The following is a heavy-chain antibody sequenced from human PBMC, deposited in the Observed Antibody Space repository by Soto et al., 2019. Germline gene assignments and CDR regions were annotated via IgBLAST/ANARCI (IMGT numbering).Heavy chain of an antibody. D-gene: IGHD3-9*01. CDR3: ARVLGTGVGILTGYYFDY. V-gene: IGHV4-34*01. CDR2: INPYGVI. CDR1: GGSFSGYY. J-gene: IGHJ4*02. Sequence: SETLSLTCAVYGGSFSGYYQTWVRQLPGKGLEWIGEINPYGVINYNPSLKSRVIISEDTSKNQFSLKLSSVTAADTAVYYCARVLGTGVGILTGYYFDYWGQGTLVTVSS.